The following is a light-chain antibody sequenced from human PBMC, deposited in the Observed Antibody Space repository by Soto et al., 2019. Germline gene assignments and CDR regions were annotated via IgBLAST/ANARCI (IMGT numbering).Light chain of an antibody. Sequence: QSVLAQPASVSGSPGQSITISCTGTSSDVGVYNYVSWYQQHPGKAPKLMIYDVNIRPSGVSNRFSGSKSGNTASLTISGLQAEDEADYYCTSWTTSTTMKFGGGTKVTVL. V-gene: IGLV2-14*01. CDR3: TSWTTSTTMK. J-gene: IGLJ2*01. CDR1: SSDVGVYNY. CDR2: DVN.